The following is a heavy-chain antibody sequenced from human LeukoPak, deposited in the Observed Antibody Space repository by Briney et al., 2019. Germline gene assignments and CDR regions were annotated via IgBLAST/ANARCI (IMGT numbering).Heavy chain of an antibody. Sequence: ASVKVSCKASGYTFTNNDINWVRQTTGQGIEWMGWVSPDSGDTGYAPNFRGRVTMTTDTSINTAYMELTSLTSEDTAIYYCTRGRAAGAWGQGTPVTVSS. CDR3: TRGRAAGA. CDR1: GYTFTNND. D-gene: IGHD6-19*01. CDR2: VSPDSGDT. V-gene: IGHV1-8*01. J-gene: IGHJ5*02.